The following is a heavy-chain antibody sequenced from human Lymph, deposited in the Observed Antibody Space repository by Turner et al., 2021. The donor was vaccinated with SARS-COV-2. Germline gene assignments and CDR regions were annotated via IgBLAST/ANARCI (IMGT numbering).Heavy chain of an antibody. D-gene: IGHD2-21*02. CDR1: GCSMNSNY. V-gene: IGHV4-59*01. J-gene: IGHJ5*02. CDR2: IYYRGST. CDR3: ARETVNNWVDP. Sequence: QVQLQESGPRLVKPLETLSLTCTVPGCSMNSNYWSWIRQTQGKRLEWIGYIYYRGSTNYNPSLESRVTISVDTYRNQFSLNLTSVTAADTAIYYCARETVNNWVDPWGQGTLVTGSS.